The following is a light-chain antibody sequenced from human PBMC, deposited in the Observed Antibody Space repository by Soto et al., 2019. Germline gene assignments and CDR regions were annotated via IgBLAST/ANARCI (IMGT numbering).Light chain of an antibody. V-gene: IGKV3-11*01. CDR3: QQRSKWLT. CDR1: QSVSSSY. J-gene: IGKJ4*01. Sequence: IRLTQSTGTLSLCPGKRATLSCKASQSVSSSYLAWYQQKPGQAPRLLIYDASNRATGIPARFSGSGSGTDFTLTISSLEPEDFAVYYCQQRSKWLTFGGGTIVDVK. CDR2: DAS.